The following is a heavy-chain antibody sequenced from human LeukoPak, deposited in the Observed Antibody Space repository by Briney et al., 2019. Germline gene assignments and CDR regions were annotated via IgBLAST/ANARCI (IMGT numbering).Heavy chain of an antibody. V-gene: IGHV3-7*03. D-gene: IGHD3-10*01. CDR2: IKQDGSEE. Sequence: GGSLRLSCVASGFTFSTYWMTWVRQAPGKGLEWVTNIKQDGSEEVYEDSVKGRFTVSRDNSKNTLYLQMNSLRAEDTAVYYCARCYTYGTTWFGGLDVWGQGTTVTVSS. J-gene: IGHJ6*02. CDR3: ARCYTYGTTWFGGLDV. CDR1: GFTFSTYW.